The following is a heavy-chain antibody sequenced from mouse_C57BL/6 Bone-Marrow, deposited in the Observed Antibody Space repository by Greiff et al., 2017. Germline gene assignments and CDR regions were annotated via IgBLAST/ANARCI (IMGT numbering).Heavy chain of an antibody. V-gene: IGHV1-85*01. CDR3: ASGVLDY. J-gene: IGHJ2*01. CDR2: IYPRDGST. Sequence: VKLVESGPELVKPGASVKLSCKASGYTFTSYDINWVKQRPGQGLEWIGWIYPRDGSTKYNEKFKGKATLTVDTSSSTAYMELHSLTSEDSAVYFCASGVLDYWGQGTTLTVSS. CDR1: GYTFTSYD.